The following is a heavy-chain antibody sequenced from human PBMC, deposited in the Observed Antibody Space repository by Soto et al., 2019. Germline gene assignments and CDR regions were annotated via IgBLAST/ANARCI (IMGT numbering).Heavy chain of an antibody. CDR3: ARGDIVVVPAAFPLDY. CDR1: GYTFTSYG. D-gene: IGHD2-2*01. Sequence: QVQLVQSGAEVKKPGASVKVSCKASGYTFTSYGISWVRQAPGQGLEWMGWISAYNGNTNYAQKLQGRVTMTTDTSTSTGYMELRSRRSDDTAVYYCARGDIVVVPAAFPLDYWCQGTLVTVSS. CDR2: ISAYNGNT. V-gene: IGHV1-18*01. J-gene: IGHJ4*02.